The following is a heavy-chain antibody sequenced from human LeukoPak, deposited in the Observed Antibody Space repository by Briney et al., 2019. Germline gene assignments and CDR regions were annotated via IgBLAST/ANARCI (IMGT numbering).Heavy chain of an antibody. Sequence: ASVKVSCKVSGYTLTELPMHWVRQSPGKGLEWMGGLDPDDGETIYARKFQGRVTMTEDTSTDTVYMELSSLRSEDTAVYYCATDLYGSGSADYLGQGTLVMVSS. CDR2: LDPDDGET. V-gene: IGHV1-24*01. CDR3: ATDLYGSGSADY. J-gene: IGHJ4*02. D-gene: IGHD3-10*01. CDR1: GYTLTELP.